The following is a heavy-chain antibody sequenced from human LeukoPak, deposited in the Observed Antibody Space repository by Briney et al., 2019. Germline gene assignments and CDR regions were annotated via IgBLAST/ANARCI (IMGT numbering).Heavy chain of an antibody. CDR3: GRLSGISRGDNWFDP. V-gene: IGHV3-48*04. D-gene: IGHD1-26*01. CDR1: GFTFSSYS. J-gene: IGHJ5*02. Sequence: GGSLRLSCAASGFTFSSYSMNWVRQAPGKGLEWVSYISSSSRTIYYADSVKGRFTISRDNAKNSLYLEMNSLRAEDTAVYYCGRLSGISRGDNWFDPWGQGTLVTVSS. CDR2: ISSSSRTI.